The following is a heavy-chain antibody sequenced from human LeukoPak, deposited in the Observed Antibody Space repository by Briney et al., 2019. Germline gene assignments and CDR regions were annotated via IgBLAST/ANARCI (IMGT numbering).Heavy chain of an antibody. CDR2: MYYSGST. D-gene: IGHD1-20*01. CDR1: GGSINNDSFY. CDR3: ARQDNYYFDY. J-gene: IGHJ4*02. Sequence: SETLSLTCTVSGGSINNDSFYWGWIRQPPGKGLEWIGNMYYSGSTYYNPSLKSRLTISVDTSKNQFSLKLSSVTAADTAVYYCARQDNYYFDYWGQGILVTVSS. V-gene: IGHV4-39*01.